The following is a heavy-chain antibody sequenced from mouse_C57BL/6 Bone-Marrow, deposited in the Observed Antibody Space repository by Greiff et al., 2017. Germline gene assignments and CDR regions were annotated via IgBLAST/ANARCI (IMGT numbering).Heavy chain of an antibody. CDR2: ISDGGSYT. V-gene: IGHV5-4*01. Sequence: EVQGVESGGGLVKPGGSLKLSCAASGFTFSSYAMSWVRQTPEKRLEWVATISDGGSYTYYPDNVKGRFTISRDNAKNNLYLQMSHLKSEDTAMYYCARDQTYRKDAMDYWGQGTSVTVSS. CDR3: ARDQTYRKDAMDY. CDR1: GFTFSSYA. J-gene: IGHJ4*01. D-gene: IGHD2-12*01.